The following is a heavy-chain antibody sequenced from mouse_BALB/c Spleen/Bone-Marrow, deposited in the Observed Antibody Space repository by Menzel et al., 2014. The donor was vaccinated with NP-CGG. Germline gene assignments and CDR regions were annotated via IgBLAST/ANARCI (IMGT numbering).Heavy chain of an antibody. CDR2: ISSGGSYT. J-gene: IGHJ4*01. V-gene: IGHV5-9-1*01. D-gene: IGHD2-12*01. Sequence: EVNVVESGGGLVKPGGSLKLSCAASGFTFSSYAMSWVRQTPEKRLEWVATISSGGSYTYYPDSVKGRFTISRDNAKNTLYLQMSSLRSEDTARYYCARLRTTEAMDYWGQGTSVTVSS. CDR1: GFTFSSYA. CDR3: ARLRTTEAMDY.